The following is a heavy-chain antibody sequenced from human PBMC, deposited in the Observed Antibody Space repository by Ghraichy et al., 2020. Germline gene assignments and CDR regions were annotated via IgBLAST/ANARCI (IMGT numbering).Heavy chain of an antibody. Sequence: GGSLRLSCTVSGFTFTDYWMHLVRQAPGKGLVWVSRINSDGSSTSSADSVRGRFTISRDNAKNTLYLQMDSLTAEDTGVYHCARDEGDGMDVWGPGTTVNVSS. CDR2: INSDGSST. J-gene: IGHJ6*02. D-gene: IGHD3-16*01. CDR1: GFTFTDYW. CDR3: ARDEGDGMDV. V-gene: IGHV3-74*01.